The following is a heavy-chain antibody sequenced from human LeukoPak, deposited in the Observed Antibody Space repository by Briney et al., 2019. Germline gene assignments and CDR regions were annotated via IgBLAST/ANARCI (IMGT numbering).Heavy chain of an antibody. CDR3: TRDREVEYYYDSSGYTRFDY. J-gene: IGHJ4*02. D-gene: IGHD3-22*01. CDR1: GFTFGDYA. CDR2: IRSKAYGGTT. V-gene: IGHV3-49*03. Sequence: GGPLRLSCTASGFTFGDYAMSWFRQAPGKGLEWVGFIRSKAYGGTTEYAASVKGRFTISRDDSKSIAYRQMNSLKTEDTAVYYCTRDREVEYYYDSSGYTRFDYWGQGTLVTVSS.